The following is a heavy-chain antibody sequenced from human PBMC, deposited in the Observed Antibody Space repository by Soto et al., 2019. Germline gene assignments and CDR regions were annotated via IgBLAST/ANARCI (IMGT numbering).Heavy chain of an antibody. J-gene: IGHJ4*02. Sequence: PSETLSLTCTVSGGSISSYYWSWIRQPPGKGLEWIGYIYYSGSTNYNPSLKSRVTISVDTSKNQFSLKLSSVTAADTAVYYCARGRNNCSSTSCYTLSDYWGQGTLVTVSS. CDR3: ARGRNNCSSTSCYTLSDY. V-gene: IGHV4-59*01. D-gene: IGHD2-2*02. CDR1: GGSISSYY. CDR2: IYYSGST.